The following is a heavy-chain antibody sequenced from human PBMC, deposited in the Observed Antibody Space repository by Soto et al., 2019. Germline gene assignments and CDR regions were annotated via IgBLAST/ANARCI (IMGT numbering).Heavy chain of an antibody. CDR1: GFTFSSFW. J-gene: IGHJ4*02. CDR2: IKGDGSEK. V-gene: IGHV3-7*01. Sequence: EVQLVESGGGLVQPGGSLKLSCAASGFTFSSFWMNWVRQAPGKGLEWVANIKGDGSEKYYVDSVKGRFTISRDTAKNSFYLEMNSLRAEDTAVYYCAAGFPPDYWGQGTLVTVSS. CDR3: AAGFPPDY. D-gene: IGHD3-10*01.